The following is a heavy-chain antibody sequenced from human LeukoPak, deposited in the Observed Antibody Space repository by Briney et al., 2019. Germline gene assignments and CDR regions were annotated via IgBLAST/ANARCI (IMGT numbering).Heavy chain of an antibody. J-gene: IGHJ4*02. D-gene: IGHD3-3*01. V-gene: IGHV3-23*01. CDR1: GFAFSSYA. Sequence: GGSLRLSCAASGFAFSSYAMSWVRQAPGKGLEWVSAISGSGGSTYYADSVKGRFTISRDNSKNTLYLQMNSLRAEDTAVYYCAKDPYYDFWSGTLYFDYWGQGTLVTVSS. CDR3: AKDPYYDFWSGTLYFDY. CDR2: ISGSGGST.